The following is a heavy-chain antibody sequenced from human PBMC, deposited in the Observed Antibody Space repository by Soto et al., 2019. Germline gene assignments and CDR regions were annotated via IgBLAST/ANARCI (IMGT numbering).Heavy chain of an antibody. CDR3: ARDGYSYGYGDYYYYYGMDV. Sequence: SQTLSLTCAISGDSVSSNSAAWNWIRQSPSRGLEWLGRTYYRSKWYNDYAVSVKSRITINPDTSKNQFSLQLNSVTPEDTAVYYCARDGYSYGYGDYYYYYGMDVWGQGTTVTVSS. V-gene: IGHV6-1*01. J-gene: IGHJ6*02. D-gene: IGHD5-18*01. CDR1: GDSVSSNSAA. CDR2: TYYRSKWYN.